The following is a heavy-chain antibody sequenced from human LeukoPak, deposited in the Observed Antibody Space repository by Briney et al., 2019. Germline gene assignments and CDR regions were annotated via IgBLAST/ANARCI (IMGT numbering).Heavy chain of an antibody. V-gene: IGHV4-59*08. CDR2: IHYSGST. CDR1: GGSISSDY. Sequence: SETLSLTCTVSGGSISSDYWNWIRQPPGKGLEWIGYIHYSGSTFYNPSLKSRVTISVDSSKNQFSLQLSSVTAADTAVYYCARQGYSRGYFFLDYWGQGTLVTVSS. CDR3: ARQGYSRGYFFLDY. J-gene: IGHJ4*02. D-gene: IGHD2-15*01.